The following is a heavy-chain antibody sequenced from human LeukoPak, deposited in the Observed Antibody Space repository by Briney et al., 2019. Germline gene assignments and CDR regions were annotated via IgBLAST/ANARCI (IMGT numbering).Heavy chain of an antibody. CDR3: ARSGHGYCSSTSCYYSDY. CDR2: ISANNGNT. CDR1: GYTFSSYG. Sequence: ASVKVSCKASGYTFSSYGISWVRQAPGQGLDWMGWISANNGNTNYAQKLQGRVTMTTDTSTSTAYMELRSLRSEDTAVYYCARSGHGYCSSTSCYYSDYWGQGTLVTVSS. J-gene: IGHJ4*02. D-gene: IGHD2-2*03. V-gene: IGHV1-18*01.